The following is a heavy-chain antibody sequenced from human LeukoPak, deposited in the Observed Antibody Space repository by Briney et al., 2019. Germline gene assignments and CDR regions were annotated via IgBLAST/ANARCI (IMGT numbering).Heavy chain of an antibody. CDR2: IYYSGST. D-gene: IGHD3-22*01. CDR1: GGSISSYY. Sequence: PSETLSLTCTVSGGSISSYYWSWIRQPPGKGLEWIGYIYYSGSTNYNPSLKSRVTISVDTSKNQFSLKLSSVTAADTAVYYCAILDSSGYPRDAFDIWGQGTMVTVSS. V-gene: IGHV4-59*08. J-gene: IGHJ3*02. CDR3: AILDSSGYPRDAFDI.